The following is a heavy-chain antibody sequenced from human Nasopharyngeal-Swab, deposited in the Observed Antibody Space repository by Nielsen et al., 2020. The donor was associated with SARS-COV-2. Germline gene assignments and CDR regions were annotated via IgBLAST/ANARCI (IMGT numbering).Heavy chain of an antibody. V-gene: IGHV4-39*01. J-gene: IGHJ6*02. D-gene: IGHD1-7*01. CDR1: GGSISSSSYY. CDR2: IYYSGST. CDR3: ARQPLTGTTGGMDV. Sequence: SETLSLTCTVSGGSISSSSYYWGWIRQPPGKGLEWIGSIYYSGSTYYNPSLKSRVTISVDTSKNQFSLKPSSVTAADTAVYYCARQPLTGTTGGMDVWGQGTTVTVSS.